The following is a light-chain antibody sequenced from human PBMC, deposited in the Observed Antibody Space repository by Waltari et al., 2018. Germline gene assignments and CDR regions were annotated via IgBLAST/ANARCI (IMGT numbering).Light chain of an antibody. CDR3: SSYMNSSLV. CDR2: VVS. CDR1: RRAIGCYKY. J-gene: IGLJ3*02. Sequence: QSALIQPASVSGSPGQSITISCTGTRRAIGCYKYASWYQQHPGKAPKLMIYVVSKRPSGVSNRCSGSKSGSTASLTISGPQSEDEADYYCSSYMNSSLVFGAGTKVTVL. V-gene: IGLV2-14*01.